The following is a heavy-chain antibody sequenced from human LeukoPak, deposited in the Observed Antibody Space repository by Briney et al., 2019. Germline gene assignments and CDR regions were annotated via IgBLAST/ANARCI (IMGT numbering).Heavy chain of an antibody. D-gene: IGHD5-18*01. V-gene: IGHV3-33*01. CDR2: IWYDGSNK. J-gene: IGHJ4*02. Sequence: GGSLRLPCAASGFTFDSYGMHWVRQAPGKGLEWVAVIWYDGSNKYYADSVKGRFTISRDNSKSTLYLQMNSLRVDDTAVYYCATRGFNYGDLDYWGQGTLVTVSS. CDR1: GFTFDSYG. CDR3: ATRGFNYGDLDY.